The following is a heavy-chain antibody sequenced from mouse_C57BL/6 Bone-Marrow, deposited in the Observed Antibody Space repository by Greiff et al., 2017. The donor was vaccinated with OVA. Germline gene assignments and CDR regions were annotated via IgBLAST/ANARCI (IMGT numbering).Heavy chain of an antibody. CDR3: ARPITTVAPLDFDV. Sequence: VQLQQPGAELVKPGASVKLSCKASGYTFTSYWMQWVKQRPGQGLEWIGEIDPSDSYTNYNQKFKGKATLTVDTSSSTAYMQLSSLTSEDSAVYYCARPITTVAPLDFDVWGTGTTVTVSS. J-gene: IGHJ1*03. D-gene: IGHD1-1*01. CDR1: GYTFTSYW. CDR2: IDPSDSYT. V-gene: IGHV1-50*01.